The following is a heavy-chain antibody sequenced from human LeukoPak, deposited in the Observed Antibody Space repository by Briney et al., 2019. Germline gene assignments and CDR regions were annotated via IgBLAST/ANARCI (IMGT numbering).Heavy chain of an antibody. J-gene: IGHJ1*01. V-gene: IGHV4-39*01. D-gene: IGHD3-3*01. CDR1: GGSISSSSSY. CDR2: IYYSGST. Sequence: SETLSLTCTVSGGSISSSSSYWGWIRQPPGKGLEWIGSIYYSGSTYYNPSLKSRVTISVDTSKNQFSLKLSSVTAADTAVYYCAGPAYYDFWSGYPNEYFQHWGQGTLVTVSS. CDR3: AGPAYYDFWSGYPNEYFQH.